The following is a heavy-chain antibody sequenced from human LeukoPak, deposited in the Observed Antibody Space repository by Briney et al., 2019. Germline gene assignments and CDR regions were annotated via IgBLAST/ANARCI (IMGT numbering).Heavy chain of an antibody. J-gene: IGHJ2*01. V-gene: IGHV3-23*01. Sequence: GGSLRLSCVASGFTFSTYAMNWVRQAPGRGLEWVSTLSGNGSSTYYADSVKGRFTISRDNSKNTLFLNMNTLRAEDTAIYYCAKDRTVGASYWYFDLWGRGTLVTVSS. D-gene: IGHD1-26*01. CDR3: AKDRTVGASYWYFDL. CDR2: LSGNGSST. CDR1: GFTFSTYA.